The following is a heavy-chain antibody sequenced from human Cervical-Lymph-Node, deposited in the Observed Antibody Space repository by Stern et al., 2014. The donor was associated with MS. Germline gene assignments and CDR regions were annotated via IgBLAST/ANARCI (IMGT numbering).Heavy chain of an antibody. V-gene: IGHV4-4*07. CDR1: GGSISTYY. CDR3: ARDGSWSVFDH. CDR2: ISTSGST. J-gene: IGHJ4*02. D-gene: IGHD6-13*01. Sequence: QVQLQESGPGLVKPSETLSLTCTVSGGSISTYYWNWIRQPAGKGLEWIGRISTSGSTNYNPSLKVRFPMSVDTSKNRFSLKLSSVTAADTAVYYCARDGSWSVFDHWGQGTLVSVSS.